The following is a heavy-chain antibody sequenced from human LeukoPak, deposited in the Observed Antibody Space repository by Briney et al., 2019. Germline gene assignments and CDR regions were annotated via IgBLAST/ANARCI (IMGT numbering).Heavy chain of an antibody. Sequence: PGGSLRLSCAASGFTFSSYSMNWVRQAPGKGLEWVSSISSSSSYIYYADSVKGRFTISRDNAKNSLYLQMNSLRAEDTAVYYCARVIAAPTESDYYFDYWGQGTLVTVSS. V-gene: IGHV3-21*01. D-gene: IGHD6-13*01. CDR1: GFTFSSYS. CDR2: ISSSSSYI. CDR3: ARVIAAPTESDYYFDY. J-gene: IGHJ4*02.